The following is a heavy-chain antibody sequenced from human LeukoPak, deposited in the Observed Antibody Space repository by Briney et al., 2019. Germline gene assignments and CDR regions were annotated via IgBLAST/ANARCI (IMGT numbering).Heavy chain of an antibody. D-gene: IGHD6-13*01. V-gene: IGHV5-51*01. Sequence: GESLQISCKGSGYSFTSYWIGWVRQMPGKRLEWMGIIYPGDSDTRYSPSFPGQVTISADKSITTAYLQWSSLKASDTAMYYCARASSSWYDFDYWGQGTLVTVSS. CDR1: GYSFTSYW. CDR3: ARASSSWYDFDY. J-gene: IGHJ4*02. CDR2: IYPGDSDT.